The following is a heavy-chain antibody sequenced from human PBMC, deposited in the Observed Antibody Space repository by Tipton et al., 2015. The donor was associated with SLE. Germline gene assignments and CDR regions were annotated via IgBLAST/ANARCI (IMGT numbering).Heavy chain of an antibody. V-gene: IGHV4-59*01. CDR1: GGSIRSYY. Sequence: TLSLTCTVSGGSIRSYYWSWIRQSPGKGLEWIGYIYNSGRTNYNPSLESRVTISADTSKNRFSLQLSSVTAADAAVYFCARANGVVGGQVPYWSFETWGRGPLVTVSS. CDR2: IYNSGRT. CDR3: ARANGVVGGQVPYWSFET. J-gene: IGHJ2*01. D-gene: IGHD1-26*01.